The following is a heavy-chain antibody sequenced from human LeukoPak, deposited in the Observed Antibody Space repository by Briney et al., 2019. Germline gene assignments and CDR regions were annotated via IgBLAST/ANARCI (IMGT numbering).Heavy chain of an antibody. D-gene: IGHD4-17*01. CDR3: ARDGNYGDYVFDY. Sequence: GASVKVSCKASGGTFSSYAISWVRQAPGQGLEWMGGIIPIFGTANYAQKFRGRVTITADESTSTAYMELSSLRSEDTAVYYCARDGNYGDYVFDYWGQGTLVTVSS. J-gene: IGHJ4*02. V-gene: IGHV1-69*13. CDR1: GGTFSSYA. CDR2: IIPIFGTA.